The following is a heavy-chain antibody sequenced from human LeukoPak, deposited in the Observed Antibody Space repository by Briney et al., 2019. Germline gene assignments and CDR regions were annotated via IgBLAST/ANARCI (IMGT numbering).Heavy chain of an antibody. Sequence: GGSLRLSCAASGLSFSSYWMHWVRQAPGKGLVWVSRIKSDGKTNYADSVKGRFTISRDNAKNTVSLQMNSLRAEDTGVYYCARAPSEIGGYYPEYFRHWGQGTLVTVSS. V-gene: IGHV3-74*01. CDR1: GLSFSSYW. CDR2: IKSDGKT. J-gene: IGHJ1*01. D-gene: IGHD3-22*01. CDR3: ARAPSEIGGYYPEYFRH.